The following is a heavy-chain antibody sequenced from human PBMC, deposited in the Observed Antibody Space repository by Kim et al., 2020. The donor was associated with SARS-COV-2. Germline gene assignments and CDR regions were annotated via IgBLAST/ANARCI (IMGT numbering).Heavy chain of an antibody. CDR1: GGSISSSNW. V-gene: IGHV4-4*02. CDR2: IYHSGST. Sequence: SETLSLTCAVSGGSISSSNWWSWVRQPPGKGLEWIGEIYHSGSTNYNPSLKSRVTISVDKSKNQFSLKLSSVTAADTAVYYCARDGEGSGSYYNVFYYGMDVWGQGTTVTVSS. J-gene: IGHJ6*02. CDR3: ARDGEGSGSYYNVFYYGMDV. D-gene: IGHD3-10*01.